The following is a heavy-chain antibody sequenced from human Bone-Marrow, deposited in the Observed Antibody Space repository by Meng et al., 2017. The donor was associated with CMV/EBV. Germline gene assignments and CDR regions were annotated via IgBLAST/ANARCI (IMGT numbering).Heavy chain of an antibody. D-gene: IGHD3-10*01. V-gene: IGHV4-34*01. Sequence: SETLSLTCAVYGGSFSGYYWSWIRQPPGKGLEWIGEINHSGSTNYNPSLKSRVTISVDTSKNQFSLKLSSVTAADTAVYYCASVTLLYYYPYWGQGTLVTVSS. J-gene: IGHJ4*02. CDR3: ASVTLLYYYPY. CDR2: INHSGST. CDR1: GGSFSGYY.